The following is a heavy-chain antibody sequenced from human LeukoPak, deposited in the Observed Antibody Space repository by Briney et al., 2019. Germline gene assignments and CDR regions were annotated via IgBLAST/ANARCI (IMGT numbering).Heavy chain of an antibody. J-gene: IGHJ4*02. D-gene: IGHD1-26*01. CDR2: MNQDGSEK. CDR3: ARGGELLRPADY. Sequence: GGSLRLSCAASGFTFSSYWMSWVRQAPGKGLEWVANMNQDGSEKYYVDSVKGRFTISRDNAKNSLYLQMSNPRAEDTAVYYCARGGELLRPADYWGQGALVTVSS. CDR1: GFTFSSYW. V-gene: IGHV3-7*01.